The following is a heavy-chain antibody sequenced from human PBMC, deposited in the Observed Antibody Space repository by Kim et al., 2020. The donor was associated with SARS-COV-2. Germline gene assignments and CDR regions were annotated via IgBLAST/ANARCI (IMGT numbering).Heavy chain of an antibody. V-gene: IGHV1-46*01. CDR3: ARGGSVVAALGYFDY. J-gene: IGHJ4*02. D-gene: IGHD2-15*01. Sequence: QKFQGRVTMTRDTSTSTVYMELSSLRSEDTAVYYCARGGSVVAALGYFDYWGQGTLVTVSS.